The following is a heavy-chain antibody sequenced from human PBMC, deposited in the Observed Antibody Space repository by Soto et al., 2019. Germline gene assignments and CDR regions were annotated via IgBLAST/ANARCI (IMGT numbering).Heavy chain of an antibody. J-gene: IGHJ6*02. CDR1: XXXXXXXXXF. D-gene: IGHD2-8*01. CDR3: ARFELVYATSRYNYHGMDV. Sequence: PSETLSLTCTVXXXXXXXXXXFWAWIRQPPGKGLEWIGSIYYSGSTYYNPSLRSRVTISVDTSKNQFSLKVGSVTAADTAVYYCARFELVYATSRYNYHGMDVWGQGTTVTVSS. CDR2: IYYSGST. V-gene: IGHV4-39*01.